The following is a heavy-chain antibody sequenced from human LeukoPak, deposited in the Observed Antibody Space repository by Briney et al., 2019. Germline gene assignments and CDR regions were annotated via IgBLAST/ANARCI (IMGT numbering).Heavy chain of an antibody. CDR2: ISGRGGGT. CDR3: VKDLGRYRNNCFDY. Sequence: GGSLRLSCAPSGFTFSSYAMSWVRHVPEKGLEWVSTISGRGGGTYYADSVKGRYTISRDDSKNTMYLQMNSLRAEDTAVYYCVKDLGRYRNNCFDYWGQGTLVTVSS. CDR1: GFTFSSYA. J-gene: IGHJ4*02. D-gene: IGHD1-26*01. V-gene: IGHV3-23*01.